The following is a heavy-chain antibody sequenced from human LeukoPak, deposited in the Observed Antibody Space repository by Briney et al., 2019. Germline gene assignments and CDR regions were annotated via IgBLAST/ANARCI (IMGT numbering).Heavy chain of an antibody. Sequence: GASVKVSCKASGYTFTGYYMHWVRQAPGQGLEWMGWTNPNSGGTNYAQKFQGRVTMTRDTSISTAYMELSRLRSDDTAVYYCARSYSGSYPPDAFDIWGQGTMVTVSS. CDR1: GYTFTGYY. CDR2: TNPNSGGT. V-gene: IGHV1-2*02. J-gene: IGHJ3*02. D-gene: IGHD1-26*01. CDR3: ARSYSGSYPPDAFDI.